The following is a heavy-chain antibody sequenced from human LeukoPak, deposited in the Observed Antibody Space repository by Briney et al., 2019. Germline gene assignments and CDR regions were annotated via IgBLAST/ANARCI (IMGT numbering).Heavy chain of an antibody. D-gene: IGHD6-19*01. Sequence: PGGSLRLSCAASGFTFSDYYMSWIRQAPGKGLEWVAFIRYDGSNKYYADSVKSRFTISRDNSKNTLYLQMNSLRAEDTAVYYCAKSIAVAGTNFDYWGQGTLVTVSS. V-gene: IGHV3-30*02. CDR3: AKSIAVAGTNFDY. J-gene: IGHJ4*02. CDR2: IRYDGSNK. CDR1: GFTFSDYY.